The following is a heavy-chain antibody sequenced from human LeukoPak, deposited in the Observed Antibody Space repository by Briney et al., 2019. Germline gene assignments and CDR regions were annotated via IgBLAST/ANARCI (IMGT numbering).Heavy chain of an antibody. CDR1: GFTFSTYS. J-gene: IGHJ4*02. CDR2: IFVSGVRT. V-gene: IGHV3-23*01. CDR3: AKDVVPDSGWDLDH. D-gene: IGHD6-19*01. Sequence: PGGSLRLSGAASGFTFSTYSMTWVRQAPGKGREGLSSIFVSGVRTFYADSVRGRFTVSRDNSQNTLYLEMNSLRAEDTAVYFCAKDVVPDSGWDLDHWGQGTLVTVSS.